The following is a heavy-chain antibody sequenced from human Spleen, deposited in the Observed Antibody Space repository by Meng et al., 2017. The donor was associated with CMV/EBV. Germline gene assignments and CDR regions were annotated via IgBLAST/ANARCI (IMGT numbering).Heavy chain of an antibody. J-gene: IGHJ6*02. CDR2: INPNSGGT. D-gene: IGHD2-2*01. CDR1: GYTFTGHY. Sequence: ASVKVSCKASGYTFTGHYMHWVRQAPGQGLEWMGWINPNSGGTNYAQKFQGRVTMTRDTSISTAYMELSRLRSDDTAVYYCARDQNVVVPASIDYYYYYGMDVWGQGTTVTVSS. V-gene: IGHV1-2*02. CDR3: ARDQNVVVPASIDYYYYYGMDV.